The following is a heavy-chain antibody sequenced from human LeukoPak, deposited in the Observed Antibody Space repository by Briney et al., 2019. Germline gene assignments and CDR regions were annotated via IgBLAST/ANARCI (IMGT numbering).Heavy chain of an antibody. V-gene: IGHV3-48*01. CDR2: ISSSSSTI. Sequence: GGSLRLSCAASGFTFSSYSMNWVRQAPGKGLEWVSYISSSSSTIYYADSVKGRFTISRDNAKNSLYLQMNSLRAEDTAVYYCARDTRMTTVTYYYYYYMDVWGKGTTVTVSS. CDR1: GFTFSSYS. CDR3: ARDTRMTTVTYYYYYYMDV. J-gene: IGHJ6*03. D-gene: IGHD4-17*01.